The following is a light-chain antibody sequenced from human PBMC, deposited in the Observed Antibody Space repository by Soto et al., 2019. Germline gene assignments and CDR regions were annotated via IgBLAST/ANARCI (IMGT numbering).Light chain of an antibody. Sequence: QGALAQPASVSGSPGQSITISCTWTSSDIDAYNYVSWYQQHPGKAPKLMIYDVSNRPSGISNRFSGSKYGNTASLTISGLQAEDEADYYCGSYTTSSTYVFGTGTKVTVL. CDR2: DVS. CDR3: GSYTTSSTYV. J-gene: IGLJ1*01. V-gene: IGLV2-14*01. CDR1: SSDIDAYNY.